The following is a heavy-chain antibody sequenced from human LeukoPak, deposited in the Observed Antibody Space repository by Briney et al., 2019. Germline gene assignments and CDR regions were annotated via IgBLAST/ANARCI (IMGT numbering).Heavy chain of an antibody. D-gene: IGHD2-15*01. CDR1: GVSISSGDYH. V-gene: IGHV4-30-4*01. CDR3: ARDCSGGSCYGVFDI. J-gene: IGHJ3*02. CDR2: IYYSGST. Sequence: SETLSLTCTVSGVSISSGDYHWSWIRQPPGKGLEWIGYIYYSGSTYYSPSLKSRATISLDTSKNQFSLELSSVAAADTAVYYCARDCSGGSCYGVFDIWGQGTMVTVSS.